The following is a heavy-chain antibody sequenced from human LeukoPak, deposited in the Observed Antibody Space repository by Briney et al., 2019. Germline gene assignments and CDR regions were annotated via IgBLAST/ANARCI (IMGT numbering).Heavy chain of an antibody. D-gene: IGHD6-19*01. V-gene: IGHV3-64*01. CDR2: ISSNGGST. J-gene: IGHJ4*02. CDR1: GFTFSSYP. CDR3: ARTSGSSGWYRDSYDY. Sequence: PGGPLRLSCAASGFTFSSYPMHWVRQAPGKGLEYVSAISSNGGSTYYANSEKGRFTISRDNSKNTLYLQMGSLRAEDMAVYHCARTSGSSGWYRDSYDYWGQGTLVTVSS.